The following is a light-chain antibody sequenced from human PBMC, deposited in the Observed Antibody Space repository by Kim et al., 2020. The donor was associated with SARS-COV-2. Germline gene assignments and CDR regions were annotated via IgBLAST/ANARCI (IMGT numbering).Light chain of an antibody. CDR2: AAS. V-gene: IGKV1-9*01. Sequence: SVGDRDTLTCPASQGIRSYLAWYQQKPGKAPKLLIYAASTLQNGVPSRFSGSGFGTEFTLTISDLQPEDFATYYCQQLDTYPRVTFGLGTRLEIK. CDR1: QGIRSY. J-gene: IGKJ5*01. CDR3: QQLDTYPRVT.